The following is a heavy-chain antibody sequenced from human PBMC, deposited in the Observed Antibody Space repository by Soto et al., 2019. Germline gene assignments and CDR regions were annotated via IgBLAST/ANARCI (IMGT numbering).Heavy chain of an antibody. CDR1: GFTFSSYG. V-gene: IGHV3-33*01. Sequence: QVQLVESGGGVVQPGRSLRLSCAASGFTFSSYGMHWVRQAPGKGLEWVAVIWYDGSNKYYADSVKGRFTISRDNSKNTLDLQMNSLRAEDTAVYYCAREAPPYYYYGMDVWGQGTTVTVSS. CDR3: AREAPPYYYYGMDV. CDR2: IWYDGSNK. J-gene: IGHJ6*02.